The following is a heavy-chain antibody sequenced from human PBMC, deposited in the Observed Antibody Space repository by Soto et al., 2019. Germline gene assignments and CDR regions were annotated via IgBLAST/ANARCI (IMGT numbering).Heavy chain of an antibody. V-gene: IGHV4-31*03. D-gene: IGHD1-26*01. CDR2: IYHSGSS. J-gene: IGHJ4*02. CDR1: GGSISSGCYY. Sequence: SETLSLTCTVSGGSISSGCYYWSWIRQHPGKGLEWIGYIYHSGSSYYNPSLKSRLSISVDTSKNQFSLRLSSVTAADTAVYYCARGRSGLNAESFDFWGQGTLVTVSS. CDR3: ARGRSGLNAESFDF.